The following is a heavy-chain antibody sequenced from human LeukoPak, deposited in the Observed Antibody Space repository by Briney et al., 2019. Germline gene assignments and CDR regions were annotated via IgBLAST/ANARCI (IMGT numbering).Heavy chain of an antibody. V-gene: IGHV1-69*13. Sequence: SVKVSCKASGGTFSSYAISWVRQAPGQGLEWMGGIIPIFGTANYAQKFQGRVTITADESTSTAYMELSSLRSEDTAVYYCARDKGIAAADTTWGQGTLVTVSS. J-gene: IGHJ5*02. CDR2: IIPIFGTA. CDR1: GGTFSSYA. CDR3: ARDKGIAAADTT. D-gene: IGHD6-13*01.